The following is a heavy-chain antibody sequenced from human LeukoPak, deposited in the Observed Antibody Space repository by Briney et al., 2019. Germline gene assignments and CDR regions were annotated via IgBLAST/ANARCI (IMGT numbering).Heavy chain of an antibody. CDR3: ARHVHYYGSGGETQPRDY. J-gene: IGHJ4*02. Sequence: PSETLSLTCTVSGGSISSSSYYWGWIRQPPGKGLEWIGSIYYSGSTYYNPSLKSRVTISVDTSKNQFSLKLSSVTAADTAVYYCARHVHYYGSGGETQPRDYWGQGTLVTVSS. D-gene: IGHD3-10*01. V-gene: IGHV4-39*01. CDR2: IYYSGST. CDR1: GGSISSSSYY.